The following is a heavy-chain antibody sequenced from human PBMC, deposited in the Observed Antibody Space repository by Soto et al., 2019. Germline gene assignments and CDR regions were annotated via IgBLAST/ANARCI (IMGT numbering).Heavy chain of an antibody. CDR2: IYYSGST. D-gene: IGHD2-15*01. CDR1: GGSISSYY. CDR3: ARRSYCSGGSCHDY. V-gene: IGHV4-59*01. Sequence: QVQLQESGPGLVKPSEILSLTCTVSGGSISSYYWSWIRQPPGKGLEWIGYIYYSGSTNYNPSLKSRVTISVDTSKNQFSLKLSSVTAADTAVYYCARRSYCSGGSCHDYWGQGTLVTVSA. J-gene: IGHJ4*02.